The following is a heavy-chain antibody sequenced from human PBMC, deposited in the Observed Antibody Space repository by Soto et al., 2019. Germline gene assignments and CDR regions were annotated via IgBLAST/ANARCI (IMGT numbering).Heavy chain of an antibody. CDR2: IIYDGSNK. D-gene: IGHD5-12*01. CDR1: GLTFSRYA. J-gene: IGHJ4*02. CDR3: ADELGNTGYDGHYY. Sequence: QVQLVESGGGVVQPGRSLRLSCAASGLTFSRYAMHWVRQAPGKGLEWVAVIIYDGSNKHYADSVQGRFTISRDNSKNTLYLQMNSLRAEDTAVYYFADELGNTGYDGHYYWGQGTLVTVSS. V-gene: IGHV3-30*04.